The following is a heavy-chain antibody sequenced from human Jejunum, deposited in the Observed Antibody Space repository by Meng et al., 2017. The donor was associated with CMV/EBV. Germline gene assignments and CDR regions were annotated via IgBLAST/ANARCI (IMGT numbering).Heavy chain of an antibody. D-gene: IGHD2-2*01. CDR2: IAWDGLIL. CDR1: DHT. Sequence: DHTIHWVRQAPGKGLEWVSGIAWDGLILGYADSVKGRFSISRENAKNSVYLQMNSLRAEDTALYYCARDNLRSTSWQGDYAMDVWGQGTTVTVSS. J-gene: IGHJ6*02. CDR3: ARDNLRSTSWQGDYAMDV. V-gene: IGHV3-9*01.